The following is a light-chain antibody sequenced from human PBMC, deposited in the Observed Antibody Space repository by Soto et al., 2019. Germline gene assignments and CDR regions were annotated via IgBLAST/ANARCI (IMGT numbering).Light chain of an antibody. J-gene: IGLJ3*02. Sequence: QSVLTQPPSASRTPGQRVTIPSSGSSSDIGSNSVNWYQQLPGAAPRLLIYANDHRPSGVPDRFSASKSGTSASLAISGVRSEDEAFYYCATWSDSLKGWVFGGGTKLTVL. CDR3: ATWSDSLKGWV. CDR2: AND. V-gene: IGLV1-44*01. CDR1: SSDIGSNS.